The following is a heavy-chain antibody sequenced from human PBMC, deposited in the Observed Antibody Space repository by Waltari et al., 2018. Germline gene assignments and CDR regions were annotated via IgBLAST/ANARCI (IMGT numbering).Heavy chain of an antibody. CDR2: IFYRGST. D-gene: IGHD3-22*01. CDR3: ARDYDSSGYYYDY. CDR1: GGSIITNKNY. V-gene: IGHV4-39*02. J-gene: IGHJ4*02. Sequence: QLQLQESGPGLVQPSETPSLTCTVSGGSIITNKNYWGCIRQPPGKGREWIGSIFYRGSTHYNPSLKSRVTMSVDTSKNQFSLKLSSVTAADTARYYCARDYDSSGYYYDYRGQGVLVTVSS.